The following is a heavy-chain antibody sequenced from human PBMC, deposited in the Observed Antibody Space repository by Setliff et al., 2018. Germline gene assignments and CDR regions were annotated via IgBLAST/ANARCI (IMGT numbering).Heavy chain of an antibody. CDR3: ARAGSATARRKCVFEY. J-gene: IGHJ4*02. V-gene: IGHV1-69*04. Sequence: GASVKVSCKVSGGTFRTYEINWLRQAPGQGFEWMGRIIPMFEKTNYAQKFQGRITMTRDTSTNTVYMELRSLESNDTAVYYCARAGSATARRKCVFEYWGQGTLVTV. D-gene: IGHD6-6*01. CDR2: IIPMFEKT. CDR1: GGTFRTYE.